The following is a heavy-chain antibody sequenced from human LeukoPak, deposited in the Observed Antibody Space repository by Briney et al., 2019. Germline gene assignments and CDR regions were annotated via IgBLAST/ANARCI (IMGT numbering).Heavy chain of an antibody. CDR3: AKLAYGYYDSSGYYYFDY. CDR1: GFTFSSYA. CDR2: ISGSGGST. D-gene: IGHD3-22*01. Sequence: GGSLRLSCAASGFTFSSYAMSWVRQAPGNGLEWVSAISGSGGSTYYADSVKGRFTISRDNSKNTLYLQMNSLRAENTAVYYCAKLAYGYYDSSGYYYFDYWGQGTLVTVSS. J-gene: IGHJ4*02. V-gene: IGHV3-23*01.